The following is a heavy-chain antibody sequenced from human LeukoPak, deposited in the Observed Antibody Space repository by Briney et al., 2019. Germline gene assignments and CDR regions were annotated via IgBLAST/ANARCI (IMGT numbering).Heavy chain of an antibody. CDR1: GFTVKNNY. CDR2: IYVDGST. Sequence: GGSLRLSCVASGFTVKNNYMNWVRQAPGKGVEWVSGIYVDGSTYYTKSVKGRFTISRDSSKNTLYLQMNSLRAEDTAVYYCAIGSYCSGGSCYPLFDYWGRGTLVTVSS. D-gene: IGHD2-15*01. CDR3: AIGSYCSGGSCYPLFDY. J-gene: IGHJ4*02. V-gene: IGHV3-53*01.